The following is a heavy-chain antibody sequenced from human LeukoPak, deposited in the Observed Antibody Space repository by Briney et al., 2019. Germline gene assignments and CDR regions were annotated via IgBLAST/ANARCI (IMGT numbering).Heavy chain of an antibody. Sequence: QTGGSMRLSCAASGFTFSSCGMHWVRQAPGKGLEWVAVISYDGSNKYYADSVKGRFTISRDNSKTTLYLQMNSLRAEDTAVYYCAKADYYGDYGRRDAFDIWGQGTMVTVSS. CDR1: GFTFSSCG. CDR2: ISYDGSNK. CDR3: AKADYYGDYGRRDAFDI. D-gene: IGHD4-17*01. J-gene: IGHJ3*02. V-gene: IGHV3-30*18.